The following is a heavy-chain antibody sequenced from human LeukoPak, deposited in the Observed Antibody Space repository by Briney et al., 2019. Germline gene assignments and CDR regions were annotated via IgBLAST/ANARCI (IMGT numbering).Heavy chain of an antibody. CDR3: ARDRYDFWSGYQDY. CDR1: GYTFTSYG. CDR2: ISAYNGNT. V-gene: IGHV1-18*01. J-gene: IGHJ4*02. Sequence: ASVKVSCKASGYTFTSYGISWVRQAPGQGLEWMGWISAYNGNTNYAQKLQGRVTMTTDTSTSTAYMELRSLRSDDTAVYYCARDRYDFWSGYQDYWGQGTLVTVSS. D-gene: IGHD3-3*01.